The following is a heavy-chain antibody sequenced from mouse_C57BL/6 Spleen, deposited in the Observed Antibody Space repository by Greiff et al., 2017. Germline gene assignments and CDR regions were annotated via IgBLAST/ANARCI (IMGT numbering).Heavy chain of an antibody. CDR3: TRDYYGSPVAY. CDR1: GYTFTDYE. Sequence: QVQLQQSGAELVRPGASVTLSCKASGYTFTDYEMHWVKQTPVHGLEWIGAIDPETGGTAYNQKFKGKAILTADKSSSTAYMELRSLTSEDSAVYYCTRDYYGSPVAYWGQGTLVTVSA. CDR2: IDPETGGT. V-gene: IGHV1-15*01. D-gene: IGHD1-1*01. J-gene: IGHJ3*01.